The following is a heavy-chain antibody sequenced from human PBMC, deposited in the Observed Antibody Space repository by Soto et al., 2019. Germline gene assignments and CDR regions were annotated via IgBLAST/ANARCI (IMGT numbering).Heavy chain of an antibody. CDR1: GFTFSSYW. CDR2: IKQDGSEK. Sequence: GGSLRLSCAASGFTFSSYWMSWVRQAPGEGLEWVATIKQDGSEKYYVGSVKGRFTISRDNAKNSLYLQMNSLRAEDTAVYYCARDHGSSVDIVIVPGRLDPWGQGTLVTVSS. D-gene: IGHD2-2*03. V-gene: IGHV3-7*01. J-gene: IGHJ5*02. CDR3: ARDHGSSVDIVIVPGRLDP.